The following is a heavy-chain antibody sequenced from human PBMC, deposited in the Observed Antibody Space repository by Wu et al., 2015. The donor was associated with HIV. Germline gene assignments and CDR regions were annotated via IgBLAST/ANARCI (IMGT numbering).Heavy chain of an antibody. CDR3: ARVGGIRGLIIASSRYGMDV. D-gene: IGHD3-10*01. Sequence: QVQLVQSGAEVKKPGASVKVSCKTSGYTFTSYYIHWVRQAPGQGLEWMGIINPSSGITSYAQKFLGRVTMTRETSTSTVYMDLSSLRYDDTAVYYCARVGGIRGLIIASSRYGMDVWGQGTTVTVSS. CDR1: GYTFTSYY. J-gene: IGHJ6*02. CDR2: INPSSGIT. V-gene: IGHV1-46*01.